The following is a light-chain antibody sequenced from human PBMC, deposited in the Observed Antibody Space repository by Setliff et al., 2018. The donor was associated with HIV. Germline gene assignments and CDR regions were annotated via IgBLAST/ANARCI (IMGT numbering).Light chain of an antibody. CDR2: EVS. CDR3: FSFTSSSPYV. CDR1: ISDVGTYDR. V-gene: IGLV2-18*02. Sequence: QSALTQPPSVSGSPGQSVTISCTGTISDVGTYDRVSWYQQPPGTAPKLMIYEVSNRPSGVPDRFSGSKSGNTASLIISGLQAEDEADYYCFSFTSSSPYVFGPGTKVTVL. J-gene: IGLJ1*01.